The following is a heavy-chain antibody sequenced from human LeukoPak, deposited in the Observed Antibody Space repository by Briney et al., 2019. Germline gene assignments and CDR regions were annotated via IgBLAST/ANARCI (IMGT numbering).Heavy chain of an antibody. CDR2: IYYSGNT. D-gene: IGHD3/OR15-3a*01. CDR3: ARQTGSGLFILP. J-gene: IGHJ4*02. Sequence: SGGSLRLSCAASGFTFSTYWMSWVRQAPGKGLEWIGSIYYSGNTYYNASLKSQVSISIDTSKNQFSLRLTSVTAADTAVYYCARQTGSGLFILPGGQGTLVTVSS. V-gene: IGHV4-39*01. CDR1: GFTFSTYW.